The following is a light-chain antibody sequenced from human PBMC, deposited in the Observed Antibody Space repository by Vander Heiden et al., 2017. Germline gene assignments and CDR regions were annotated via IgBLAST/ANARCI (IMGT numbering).Light chain of an antibody. V-gene: IGKV1-39*01. CDR2: AAS. J-gene: IGKJ2*01. CDR3: QHSYSAPYT. CDR1: QSSTSY. Sequence: DIQMTQSPSSLSASVADRVTITCRASQSSTSYLNWYQQKPGEAPKLLIYAASTLERGVPSRFSGSGSGIDFTLTISSLQPEDFATYYCQHSYSAPYTFGQGTKLEIK.